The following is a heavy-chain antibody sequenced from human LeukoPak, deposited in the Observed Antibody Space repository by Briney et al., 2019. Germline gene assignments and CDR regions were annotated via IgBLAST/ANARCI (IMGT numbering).Heavy chain of an antibody. D-gene: IGHD3-3*01. V-gene: IGHV3-30-3*01. CDR2: ISYGGSNK. CDR3: ARSHYDFWSGYQYYFDY. Sequence: PGGSLRLSCAASGFTFSSYAMHWVRQAPGKGLEWVAVISYGGSNKYYADSVKGRFTISRDNSKNTLYLQMNSLRAEDTAVYYCARSHYDFWSGYQYYFDYWGQGTLVTVSS. CDR1: GFTFSSYA. J-gene: IGHJ4*02.